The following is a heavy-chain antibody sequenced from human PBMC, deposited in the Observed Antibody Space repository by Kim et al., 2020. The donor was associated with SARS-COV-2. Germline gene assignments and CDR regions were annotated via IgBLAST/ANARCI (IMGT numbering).Heavy chain of an antibody. D-gene: IGHD6-13*01. Sequence: SETLSLTCTVSGGSISSGGYYWSWIRQHPGKGLEWIGYIYYSGSTYYNPSLKSRVTISVDTSKNQFSLKLSSVTAADTAVYYCARVIDSSWAPYYYYGMDVWGQGTTVTVSS. V-gene: IGHV4-31*03. CDR3: ARVIDSSWAPYYYYGMDV. CDR1: GGSISSGGYY. J-gene: IGHJ6*02. CDR2: IYYSGST.